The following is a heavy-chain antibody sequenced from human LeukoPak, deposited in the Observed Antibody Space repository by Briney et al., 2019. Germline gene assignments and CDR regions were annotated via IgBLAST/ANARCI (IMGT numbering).Heavy chain of an antibody. Sequence: GGSLRLSCAASGFTFSSYAMHWVRQAPGKGLEWVSYISYSGSTIYYADSVKGRFTISRDNAKNSLYLQMNSLRAEDTAVYYCARVTRGSGYAFDIWGQGTMVTVSS. CDR2: ISYSGSTI. D-gene: IGHD5-12*01. CDR3: ARVTRGSGYAFDI. J-gene: IGHJ3*02. V-gene: IGHV3-48*04. CDR1: GFTFSSYA.